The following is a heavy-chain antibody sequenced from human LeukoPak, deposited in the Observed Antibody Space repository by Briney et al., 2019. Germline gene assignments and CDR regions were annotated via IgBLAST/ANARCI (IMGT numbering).Heavy chain of an antibody. CDR2: IRNQDQRFTT. V-gene: IGHV3-72*01. D-gene: IGHD1-26*01. CDR1: GFIFNDHY. Sequence: PGGSLRLSCATSGFIFNDHYLDWVRQAPGKGLEWVGRIRNQDQRFTTEYAASVKGRFIISRGGSKNSVYLHMNSLKIEDTALYYCTLTEWDLKFGSWGQGTLVTVSP. J-gene: IGHJ5*02. CDR3: TLTEWDLKFGS.